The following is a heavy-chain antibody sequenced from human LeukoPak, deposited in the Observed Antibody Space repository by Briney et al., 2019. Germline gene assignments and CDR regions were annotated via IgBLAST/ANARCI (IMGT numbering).Heavy chain of an antibody. J-gene: IGHJ4*02. CDR3: ARDGGGGYNQIDF. CDR2: VSHDGIQT. CDR1: GFTISNYA. Sequence: GGSLRLSCAASGFTISNYAMHWVRQGLVKGLESMAVVSHDGIQTYYADSVKGRFTISRDNSKSTLFLQMNSLRAGDTAVYYCARDGGGGYNQIDFWGQGTLVTVSS. V-gene: IGHV3-30-3*01. D-gene: IGHD5-24*01.